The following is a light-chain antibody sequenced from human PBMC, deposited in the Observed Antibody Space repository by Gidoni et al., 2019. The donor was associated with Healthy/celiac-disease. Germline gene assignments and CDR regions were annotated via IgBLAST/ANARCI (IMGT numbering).Light chain of an antibody. CDR1: QSNSSY. V-gene: IGKV1-39*01. J-gene: IGKJ5*01. Sequence: DIQMTQSPSSLSASVGDRVAITCRASQSNSSYLNWYQQKPGKAPKLLIYAASSLQSGVPSRFSGSGSGTDFPLTISRLQPEDFATYYRRQSYSTPRTFGQGTRLEIK. CDR2: AAS. CDR3: RQSYSTPRT.